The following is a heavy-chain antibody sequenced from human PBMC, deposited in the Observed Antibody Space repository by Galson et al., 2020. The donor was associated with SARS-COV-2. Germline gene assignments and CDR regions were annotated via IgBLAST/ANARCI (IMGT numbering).Heavy chain of an antibody. Sequence: GGSLRLSCAASGFTFSSYWMNWVRQAPGKRLEWVANIKQDGSDKYYADSVKGRFTISRDNAKNSLYLQMNSLRVEDTAVYYCATNYGSGRAYWGQGTLVTVSS. V-gene: IGHV3-7*02. CDR2: IKQDGSDK. CDR3: ATNYGSGRAY. J-gene: IGHJ4*02. CDR1: GFTFSSYW. D-gene: IGHD3-10*01.